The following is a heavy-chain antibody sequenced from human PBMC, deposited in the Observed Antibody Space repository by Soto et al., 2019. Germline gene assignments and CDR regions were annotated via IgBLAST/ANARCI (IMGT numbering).Heavy chain of an antibody. V-gene: IGHV4-59*08. CDR1: GGSISSYY. J-gene: IGHJ4*02. D-gene: IGHD6-19*01. Sequence: PSETLSLTCTVSGGSISSYYWSWIRQPPGKGLEWIGYIYYSGSTNYNPSLKSRATISVDTSKNQFSLKLSSVTAADTAVYYCARQGVAGLDYWGQGTLVTVSS. CDR3: ARQGVAGLDY. CDR2: IYYSGST.